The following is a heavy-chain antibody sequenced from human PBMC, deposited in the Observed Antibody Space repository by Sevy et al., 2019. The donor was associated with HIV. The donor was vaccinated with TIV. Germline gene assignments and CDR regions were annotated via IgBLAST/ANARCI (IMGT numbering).Heavy chain of an antibody. Sequence: GGSLRLSCAASGFSVNSYAMSWVRQAPGKGLEWVAIINSSGGSTDYADSVRGRFTISRDNSNVYLQMTSLSAEDTAVYYCVKERVNYISSWYYFEFWGQGTLVTVS. J-gene: IGHJ4*02. V-gene: IGHV3-23*01. CDR1: GFSVNSYA. D-gene: IGHD6-13*01. CDR2: INSSGGST. CDR3: VKERVNYISSWYYFEF.